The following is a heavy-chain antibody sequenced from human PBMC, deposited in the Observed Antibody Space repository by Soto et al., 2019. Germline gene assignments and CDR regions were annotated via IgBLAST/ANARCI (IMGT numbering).Heavy chain of an antibody. CDR1: GFTFSSYA. V-gene: IGHV3-30-3*01. J-gene: IGHJ4*02. Sequence: GGSLRLSCAASGFTFSSYAMHWVRQAPGKGLEWVAVISYDGSNKYYADSVKGRFTISRDNSKNTLYLQMNSLRAEDTAVYYCARDRGAVAGIIDYWGQGTLVTVSS. CDR2: ISYDGSNK. CDR3: ARDRGAVAGIIDY. D-gene: IGHD6-19*01.